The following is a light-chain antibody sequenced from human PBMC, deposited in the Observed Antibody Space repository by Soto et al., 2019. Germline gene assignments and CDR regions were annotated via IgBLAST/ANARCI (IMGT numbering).Light chain of an antibody. J-gene: IGKJ1*01. CDR2: DAS. Sequence: EIVFTQSPGTLSLSPGEGATLPCRASQSINTYLAWYRQKPGQAPRLLIYDASKRATGIPARFSGSGSGTNFTLTISSLEPEDSAVYYCQQYNNWWTFGQGTKVDIK. V-gene: IGKV3-11*01. CDR3: QQYNNWWT. CDR1: QSINTY.